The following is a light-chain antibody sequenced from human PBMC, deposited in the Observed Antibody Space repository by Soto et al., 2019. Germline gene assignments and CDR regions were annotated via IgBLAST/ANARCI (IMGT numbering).Light chain of an antibody. CDR3: ATWSDSLKGWV. Sequence: QSVLTQPPSASRTPGQRVTIPCSGSSSDIGSNSVNWYQQLPGAAPRLLTYANDHRPSGVPDRFSASKSGTSASLAISGVRSEYEAFYYCATWSDSLKGWVFGGGTKLTVL. CDR1: SSDIGSNS. V-gene: IGLV1-44*01. J-gene: IGLJ3*02. CDR2: AND.